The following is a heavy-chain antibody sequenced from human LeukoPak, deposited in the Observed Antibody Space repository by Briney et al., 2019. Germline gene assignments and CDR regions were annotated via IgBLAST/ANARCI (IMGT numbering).Heavy chain of an antibody. D-gene: IGHD1-26*01. J-gene: IGHJ4*02. CDR2: ISHDGSAQ. CDR1: GFAFNSYA. CDR3: ARDLSGTYMVDY. Sequence: GGSLRLSCAVSGFAFNSYAMHWVRQAPGEGLEWEAFISHDGSAQSYADSVKGRFTISRDNSKNTLYLQMNSLRPEDTAVYYCARDLSGTYMVDYWGQGTLVSVSS. V-gene: IGHV3-30-3*01.